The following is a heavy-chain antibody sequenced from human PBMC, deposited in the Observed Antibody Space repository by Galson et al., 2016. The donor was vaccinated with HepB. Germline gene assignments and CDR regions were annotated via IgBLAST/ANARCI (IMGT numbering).Heavy chain of an antibody. CDR1: GFTFSSYA. CDR2: ISGSGTST. V-gene: IGHV3-23*01. D-gene: IGHD3-22*01. J-gene: IGHJ4*02. CDR3: AKRYYSDSSGYFGSSDY. Sequence: SLRLSCAASGFTFSSYAISWVRQAPGKGLEWVSSISGSGTSTYYADSVKGRFTISRDNSKNTLYLQMNSLRAEDTAVYYCAKRYYSDSSGYFGSSDYWGQGTLVTVSS.